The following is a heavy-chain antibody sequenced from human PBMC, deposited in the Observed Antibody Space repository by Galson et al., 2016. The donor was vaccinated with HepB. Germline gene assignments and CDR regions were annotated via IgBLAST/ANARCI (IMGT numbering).Heavy chain of an antibody. CDR1: GFIFSSCG. V-gene: IGHV3-23*01. D-gene: IGHD1-26*01. CDR3: AKDVGGEAFFEY. CDR2: ISDSGSNT. J-gene: IGHJ4*02. Sequence: SLRLSCAASGFIFSSCGMSWVRQAPGKGLEWVSTISDSGSNTHYAASVGGRFTISRDNSKNTLYLQMKSLRAEDTAVYYCAKDVGGEAFFEYWGQGALVTVSS.